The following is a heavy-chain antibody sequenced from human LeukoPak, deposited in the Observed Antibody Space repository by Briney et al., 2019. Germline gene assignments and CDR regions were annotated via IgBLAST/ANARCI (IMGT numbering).Heavy chain of an antibody. Sequence: GGSLRLSCAASGFTFSSSGMDWVRQAPGKGLEWVTLFSYDASGKYCTDSVKGRCSISRDNSKNTLYLQMDSLRVEDTAVFYCAKVIIVRECIRPNPDL. CDR1: GFTFSSSG. V-gene: IGHV3-30*18. D-gene: IGHD3-10*01. CDR2: FSYDASGK. J-gene: IGHJ2*01. CDR3: AKVIIVRECIRPNPDL.